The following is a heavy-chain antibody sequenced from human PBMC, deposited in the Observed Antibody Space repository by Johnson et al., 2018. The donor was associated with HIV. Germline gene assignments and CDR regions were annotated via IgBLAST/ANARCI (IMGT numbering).Heavy chain of an antibody. V-gene: IGHV3-66*03. CDR1: EFTVSSNY. J-gene: IGHJ3*02. D-gene: IGHD2-21*01. CDR2: IYSGGST. CDR3: AKDVAFRDDAFDI. Sequence: VQLVESGGGLIQPGGSLRLSCAASEFTVSSNYMSWVRQAPGKGLEWVSVIYSGGSTYSADPVMGRFTISRDNSKNTLYLQMNSLRSEDTAVYYCAKDVAFRDDAFDIWGQGTMVTVSS.